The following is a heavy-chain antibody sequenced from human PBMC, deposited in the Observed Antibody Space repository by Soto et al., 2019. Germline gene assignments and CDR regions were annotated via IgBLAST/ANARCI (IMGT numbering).Heavy chain of an antibody. CDR3: ARADCGGDCSFDY. J-gene: IGHJ4*02. D-gene: IGHD2-21*02. Sequence: SETLSLTCTVSGGSISSYYWSWIRQPPGKGLEWIGYIYYSGRTNYNPSLKSRVTISVDTSKNQFSLKLSSVTAADTAVYYCARADCGGDCSFDYWGQGTLVTVSS. CDR1: GGSISSYY. V-gene: IGHV4-59*01. CDR2: IYYSGRT.